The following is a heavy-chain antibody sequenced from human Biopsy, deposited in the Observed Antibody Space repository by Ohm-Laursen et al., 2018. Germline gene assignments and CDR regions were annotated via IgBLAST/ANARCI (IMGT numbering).Heavy chain of an antibody. CDR3: ARGGSGSGYYGMDV. J-gene: IGHJ6*02. CDR1: GYTFPNFG. CDR2: ISPYNGNG. D-gene: IGHD3-10*01. V-gene: IGHV1-18*01. Sequence: ASVKVSCKTSGYTFPNFGISWVRQAPGRGLEWMGWISPYNGNGDYEKNFHGKITLTADKSTFMVYMELSRLRSDDTAIYYCARGGSGSGYYGMDVWGQGATVSVSS.